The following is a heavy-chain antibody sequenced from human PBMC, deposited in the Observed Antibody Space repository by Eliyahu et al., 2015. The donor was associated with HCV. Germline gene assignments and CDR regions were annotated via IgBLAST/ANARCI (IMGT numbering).Heavy chain of an antibody. CDR1: GFPFSSHG. V-gene: IGHV3-30*18. D-gene: IGHD6-6*01. CDR3: AKGRLYSSSLVES. CDR2: VSYDGSDK. Sequence: QVQLVESGGGVVQPGRSLRLSCAASGFPFSSHGMHWVRQAPGKGLEWVALVSYDGSDKRYADSVKGRFTISRDNSKNTVYLQMNSLRGEDAALYYCAKGRLYSSSLVESWGQGTLVTVSS. J-gene: IGHJ4*02.